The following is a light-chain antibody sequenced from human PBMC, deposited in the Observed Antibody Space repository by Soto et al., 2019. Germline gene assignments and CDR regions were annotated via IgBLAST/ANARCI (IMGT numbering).Light chain of an antibody. J-gene: IGKJ2*01. CDR1: QSVSSE. V-gene: IGKV3-15*01. Sequence: EIVMTQSPATLSVPPGERATLSCRASQSVSSELAWYQQKPGQPPRLLIYGASTRTTGVPASFTGGGSGSDFTLTISGLQSEDFAGYYCQQGNNWPLTVGQGTRLEI. CDR2: GAS. CDR3: QQGNNWPLT.